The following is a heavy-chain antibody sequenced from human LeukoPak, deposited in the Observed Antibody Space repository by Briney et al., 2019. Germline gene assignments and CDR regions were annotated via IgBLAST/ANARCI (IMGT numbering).Heavy chain of an antibody. CDR2: ISSSSSYI. J-gene: IGHJ4*02. CDR1: GFTFSSYS. Sequence: PGGSLRLSCAASGFTFSSYSMNWVRQAPGKGLEWVSSISSSSSYIYYADSVKGRFTISRDNAKNSLYLQMNSLRAEDTAVYYCARDGRNEYCDFWSGYYHDYWGQGTLVTVSS. D-gene: IGHD3-3*01. V-gene: IGHV3-21*01. CDR3: ARDGRNEYCDFWSGYYHDY.